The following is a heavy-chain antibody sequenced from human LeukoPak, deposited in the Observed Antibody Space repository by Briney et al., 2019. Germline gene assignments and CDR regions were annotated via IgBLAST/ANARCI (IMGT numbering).Heavy chain of an antibody. CDR2: INPNSGGT. J-gene: IGHJ6*03. D-gene: IGHD5-12*01. CDR3: ARGTYSAYDLGPYMDV. Sequence: GASVKVSCKASGYTFTGYYMHWVRQAPGQGLEWMGWINPNSGGTNYAQKFQGRVTMTRDTSISTAYMELSRLRSDDTAVYYCARGTYSAYDLGPYMDVWGKGTTVIVSS. V-gene: IGHV1-2*02. CDR1: GYTFTGYY.